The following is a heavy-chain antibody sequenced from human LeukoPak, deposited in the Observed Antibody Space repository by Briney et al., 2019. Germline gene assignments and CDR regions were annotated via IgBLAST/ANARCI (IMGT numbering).Heavy chain of an antibody. Sequence: GGSLRLSCAASGFAFNNYAMTWVRQAPGKGLEWVANINDNGGQRHYADSVKGRFTISRDNSKNTLFLQMDSLRAEDTAVYYCAKTQWKVGATDYFDYWGQGILVTVSS. D-gene: IGHD1-26*01. CDR2: INDNGGQR. CDR3: AKTQWKVGATDYFDY. J-gene: IGHJ4*02. V-gene: IGHV3-23*01. CDR1: GFAFNNYA.